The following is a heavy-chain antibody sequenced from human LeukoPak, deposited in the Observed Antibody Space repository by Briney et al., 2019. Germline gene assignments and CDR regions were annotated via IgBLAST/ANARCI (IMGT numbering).Heavy chain of an antibody. J-gene: IGHJ6*03. V-gene: IGHV4-39*07. CDR3: ARDRQDIVVVPAAMSGGDPINYYYYYYMDV. D-gene: IGHD2-2*01. Sequence: SETLSLTCTVSGGSISSSSYYWGWIRQPPGKGLEWIGSIYYSGSTYYNPSLKSRVTISVDTSKNQFSLKLSSVTAADTAVYYCARDRQDIVVVPAAMSGGDPINYYYYYYMDVWGKGTTVTVSS. CDR2: IYYSGST. CDR1: GGSISSSSYY.